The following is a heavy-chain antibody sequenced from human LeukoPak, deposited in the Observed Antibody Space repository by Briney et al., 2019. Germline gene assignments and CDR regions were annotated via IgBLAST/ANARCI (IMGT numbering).Heavy chain of an antibody. CDR3: AKDRPNFHENSGHYYRRDGDS. CDR1: GFTFYMYA. D-gene: IGHD3-22*01. Sequence: GGSLRLSCQASGFTFYMYAMSWVRRAPGKGLEWVASMCGTAGCTFYPDSVKGRFTISRDNSKNVLYLRMNSLTAEDTAIYYCAKDRPNFHENSGHYYRRDGDSWGQGTLVTVSS. J-gene: IGHJ5*01. CDR2: MCGTAGCT. V-gene: IGHV3-23*01.